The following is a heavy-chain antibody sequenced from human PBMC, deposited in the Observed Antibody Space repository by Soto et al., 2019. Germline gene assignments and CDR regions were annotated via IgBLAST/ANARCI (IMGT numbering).Heavy chain of an antibody. D-gene: IGHD6-19*01. V-gene: IGHV3-30*18. CDR3: AKAGIAVAGNWFDP. J-gene: IGHJ5*02. CDR1: GFPFSSYG. CDR2: ISYDGSNK. Sequence: PGGSLRLSCAASGFPFSSYGMHWVRQAPGKGLEWVAVISYDGSNKYYADSVKGRFTISRDNSKNTLYLQMNSLRAEDTAVYYCAKAGIAVAGNWFDPWGQGTLVTVSS.